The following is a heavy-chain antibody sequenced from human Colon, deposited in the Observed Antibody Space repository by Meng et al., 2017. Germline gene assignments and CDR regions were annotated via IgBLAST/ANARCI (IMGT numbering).Heavy chain of an antibody. V-gene: IGHV1-18*01. D-gene: IGHD6-19*01. CDR2: ISAYNGNT. J-gene: IGHJ1*01. CDR3: ARETEVAGTIFFQH. Sequence: QVQVVQSGAEVKNPGASVKVACKTSGYTFTSYGISWLRQAPGQGLEWMGWISAYNGNTHYAQKFQGRVTMTRDTSTSTVYMELRSLRSDDTAVYYCARETEVAGTIFFQHWGQGTRVTVSS. CDR1: GYTFTSYG.